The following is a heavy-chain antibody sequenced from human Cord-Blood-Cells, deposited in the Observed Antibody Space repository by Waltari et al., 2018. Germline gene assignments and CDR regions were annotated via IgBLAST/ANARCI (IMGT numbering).Heavy chain of an antibody. CDR2: INHSGSS. D-gene: IGHD2-2*02. CDR3: ARGGDIVVVPAAIAYFQH. Sequence: QVQLQQWGAGLLKPSETLSLTCAVYGGSFSGYYWGWIRQPPGKGLEWIGEINHSGSSNYNPSLKGRVTISVDTSKNQFSLKRISVTAAATAVYYCARGGDIVVVPAAIAYFQHWGQGTLVTVSS. CDR1: GGSFSGYY. J-gene: IGHJ1*01. V-gene: IGHV4-34*01.